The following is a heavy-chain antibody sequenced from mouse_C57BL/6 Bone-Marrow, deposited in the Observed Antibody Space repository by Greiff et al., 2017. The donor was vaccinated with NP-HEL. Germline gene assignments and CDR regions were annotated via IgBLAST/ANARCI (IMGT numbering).Heavy chain of an antibody. V-gene: IGHV1-19*01. Sequence: EVQLQQSGPVLVKPGASVKMSCKASGYTFTDYYMNWVKQSHGKSLEWIGVINPYNGGTSYNQKFKGKATLTVDKSSSTAYMELNSLTSEDSAVYYCARGYYYYGSSSDWYFDVWGTGTTVTVSS. CDR3: ARGYYYYGSSSDWYFDV. CDR2: INPYNGGT. D-gene: IGHD1-1*01. CDR1: GYTFTDYY. J-gene: IGHJ1*03.